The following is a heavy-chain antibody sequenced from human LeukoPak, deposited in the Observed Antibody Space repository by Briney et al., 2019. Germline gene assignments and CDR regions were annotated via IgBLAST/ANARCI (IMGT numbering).Heavy chain of an antibody. CDR2: ISSSSSYI. CDR3: ARDLWRDDALDN. V-gene: IGHV3-21*01. Sequence: PGGSLRLSCAASGFTFSSYSMNWVRQAPGKGLEWVSSISSSSSYIYYADSVKGRFTISRDNAKNSLYLQMNSLRAEDTAVYYCARDLWRDDALDNWGQGTLVTASS. D-gene: IGHD2-2*01. J-gene: IGHJ4*02. CDR1: GFTFSSYS.